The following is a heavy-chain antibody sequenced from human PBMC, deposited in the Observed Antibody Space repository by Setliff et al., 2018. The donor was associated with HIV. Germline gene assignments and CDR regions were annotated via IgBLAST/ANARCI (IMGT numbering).Heavy chain of an antibody. J-gene: IGHJ5*02. Sequence: PSETLSLTCAVSGGSVSSSNWWSWVRQPPGKGLEWIGEISQSGSTNYNPSLKSRVTISVDKPKNQFSLKLSSVTAADTAVYYCARGPARAVARPGWLDPWGQGTLVTVSS. V-gene: IGHV4-4*02. D-gene: IGHD6-19*01. CDR1: GGSVSSSNW. CDR3: ARGPARAVARPGWLDP. CDR2: ISQSGST.